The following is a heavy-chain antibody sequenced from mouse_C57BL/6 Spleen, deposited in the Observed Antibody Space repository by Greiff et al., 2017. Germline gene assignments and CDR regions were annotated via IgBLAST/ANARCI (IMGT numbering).Heavy chain of an antibody. Sequence: EVMLVESGGDLVKPGGSLKLSCAASGFTFSSYGMSWVRQTPDKRLEWVATISSGGSYTYYPDSVKGRFTISRDNAKNTLYLQMSSLKSEDTAMYYCARRYGSSPDDWYFDVWGTGTTVTVSS. CDR2: ISSGGSYT. J-gene: IGHJ1*03. CDR1: GFTFSSYG. V-gene: IGHV5-6*02. CDR3: ARRYGSSPDDWYFDV. D-gene: IGHD1-1*01.